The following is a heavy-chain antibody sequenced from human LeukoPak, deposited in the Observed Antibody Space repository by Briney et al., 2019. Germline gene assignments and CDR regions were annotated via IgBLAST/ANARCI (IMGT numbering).Heavy chain of an antibody. V-gene: IGHV4-59*08. Sequence: SETLSLTCTVSDGSISSYYWSWVRLPPGKGLEWIAYITYSGSTYYNPSLKSRVTISLDTSKNHFSLKLSSVTASDTAIYYCARHGAAWSFDYWGQGTPVTVSP. J-gene: IGHJ4*02. CDR3: ARHGAAWSFDY. D-gene: IGHD2-8*02. CDR1: DGSISSYY. CDR2: ITYSGST.